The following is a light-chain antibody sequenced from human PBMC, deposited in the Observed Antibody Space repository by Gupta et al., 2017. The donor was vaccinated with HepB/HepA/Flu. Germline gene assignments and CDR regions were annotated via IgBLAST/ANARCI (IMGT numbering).Light chain of an antibody. V-gene: IGLV2-23*02. CDR1: SSAVGSYNV. Sequence: QSALTHPAPVSGSPGQPITISCTGISSAVGSYNVVSWYQQHPGKAPKVIIYEVNQRPSGISNRFSGSKSGNTASLTISGLQAEDEADYYCCSYAAGRGTVLFGGGTKLTVL. CDR2: EVN. J-gene: IGLJ2*01. CDR3: CSYAAGRGTVL.